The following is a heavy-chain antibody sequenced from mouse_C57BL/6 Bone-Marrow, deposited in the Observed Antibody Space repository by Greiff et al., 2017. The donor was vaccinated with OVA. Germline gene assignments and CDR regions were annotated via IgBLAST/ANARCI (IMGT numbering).Heavy chain of an antibody. Sequence: EVKLVESGGGLVKPGGSLKLSCAASGFTFSDYGMHWVRQAPEKGLEWVAYISSGSSTIYYADTVKGRFTISRDNAKNTLCLQMTSLRSEDTAMYYCALWFHWYFDVWGTGTTVTVSS. D-gene: IGHD2-2*01. V-gene: IGHV5-17*01. CDR1: GFTFSDYG. J-gene: IGHJ1*03. CDR3: ALWFHWYFDV. CDR2: ISSGSSTI.